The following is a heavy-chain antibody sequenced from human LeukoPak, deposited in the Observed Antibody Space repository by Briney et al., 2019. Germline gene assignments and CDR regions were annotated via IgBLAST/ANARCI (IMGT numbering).Heavy chain of an antibody. CDR2: VNHSGST. Sequence: SSETLSLTCAVYGVSFSGYSWSWIRQPPGKGLEWIGEVNHSGSTNYSPSLKSRVTISVDTSKNQFSLKLRSVTAADTAVYYCAREGIRRDGYRRVECWGQGTLVTVSS. CDR1: GVSFSGYS. D-gene: IGHD5-24*01. CDR3: AREGIRRDGYRRVEC. J-gene: IGHJ4*02. V-gene: IGHV4-34*01.